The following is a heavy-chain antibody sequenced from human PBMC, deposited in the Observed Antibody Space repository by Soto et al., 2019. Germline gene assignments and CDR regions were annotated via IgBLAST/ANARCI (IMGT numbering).Heavy chain of an antibody. Sequence: PSETLSLTCTVSGGSLRSGYYYWCWIRQPPGKGLEWIGYIYYSGSTYYNPSLKSRVTISVDTSKNQFSLKLSSVPAANTAVYYCARSVQLWPIDYWGQGPLVTVSS. V-gene: IGHV4-30-4*01. J-gene: IGHJ4*02. CDR2: IYYSGST. D-gene: IGHD5-18*01. CDR1: GGSLRSGYYY. CDR3: ARSVQLWPIDY.